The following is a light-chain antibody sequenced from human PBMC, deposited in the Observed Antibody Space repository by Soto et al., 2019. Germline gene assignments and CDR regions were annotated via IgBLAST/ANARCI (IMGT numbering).Light chain of an antibody. V-gene: IGKV1-27*01. Sequence: DFQMTQSPSSLSASVGDRFTITCRASQSFSTYLAWYQQKPGKVPKLLISGISTLQSGVPSRFSGSGYGTEFTLTISNLQPEDVATYYCQKYNTAPLTFGGGTKV. CDR2: GIS. J-gene: IGKJ4*01. CDR3: QKYNTAPLT. CDR1: QSFSTY.